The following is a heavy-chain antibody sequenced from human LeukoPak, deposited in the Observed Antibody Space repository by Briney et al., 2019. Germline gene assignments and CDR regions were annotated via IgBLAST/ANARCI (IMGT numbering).Heavy chain of an antibody. D-gene: IGHD3-10*01. Sequence: SETLSLTCADYGGSFSGYYWSWIRQPPGKGLEWIGEINHSGSTNYNPSLKSRVTISVDTSKNQFSLRLSSVTAADTAVYYCARTGRITMVRGVIIGPWGQGTLVTVSS. CDR2: INHSGST. CDR3: ARTGRITMVRGVIIGP. CDR1: GGSFSGYY. J-gene: IGHJ5*02. V-gene: IGHV4-34*01.